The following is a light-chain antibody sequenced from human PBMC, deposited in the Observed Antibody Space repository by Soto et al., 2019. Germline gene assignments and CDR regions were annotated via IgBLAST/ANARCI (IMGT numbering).Light chain of an antibody. CDR3: SSYTSSSTRV. J-gene: IGLJ3*02. V-gene: IGLV2-14*01. CDR2: EVS. Sequence: QSALTQPASVSGSPGQSITISCTGTSSDVGGYNYVSWYQQHPGKATKLMIYEVSNRPSGVSHRFAGSNSGNTASLTISGLQAEDEADYYCSSYTSSSTRVFGGGTQLTVL. CDR1: SSDVGGYNY.